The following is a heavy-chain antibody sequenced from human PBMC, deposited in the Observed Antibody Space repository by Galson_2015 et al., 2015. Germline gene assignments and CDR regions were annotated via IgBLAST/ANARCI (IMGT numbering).Heavy chain of an antibody. CDR1: GFTFSNSA. CDR2: IGGTGDKT. D-gene: IGHD1/OR15-1a*01. CDR3: ARVRGTSWNKGDWLDP. Sequence: SLRLSCAASGFTFSNSAMTWVRQAPGKGLEWVAAIGGTGDKTYYSESAKGRFTVSRDNSKNTLFLQMNSLTADDTALYYCARVRGTSWNKGDWLDPWGQGTLVTVSS. V-gene: IGHV3-23*01. J-gene: IGHJ5*02.